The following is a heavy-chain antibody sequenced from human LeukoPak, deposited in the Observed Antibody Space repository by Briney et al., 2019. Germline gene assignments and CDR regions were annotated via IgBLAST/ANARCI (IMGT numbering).Heavy chain of an antibody. V-gene: IGHV3-48*01. D-gene: IGHD6-13*01. CDR3: ARRQQQLYNWFDP. CDR2: ISSSSSTI. Sequence: GGSLRLSCAASGFTFSSYSMNWVRQAPGKGLEWVSYISSSSSTIYYADSVKGRFTISRDNAKNSLYLQMNSLRAEDTAVYYCARRQQQLYNWFDPWGQGTLVTVSS. CDR1: GFTFSSYS. J-gene: IGHJ5*02.